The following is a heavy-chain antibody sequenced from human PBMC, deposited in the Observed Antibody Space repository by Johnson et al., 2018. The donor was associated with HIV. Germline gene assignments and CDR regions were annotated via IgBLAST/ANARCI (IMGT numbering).Heavy chain of an antibody. D-gene: IGHD5-12*01. CDR1: GFTFSSYA. Sequence: VQLVESGGGLVKPGGSLRLSCAGSGFTFSSYAFHWVRQAPAKGLEWVSGIDWNGGSTGYADSVKGRFTISRDNAKNSLYLQMNSLRAEDTALYYCAKIVATSDDVFDIWGQGTKVTVSS. CDR2: IDWNGGST. CDR3: AKIVATSDDVFDI. J-gene: IGHJ3*02. V-gene: IGHV3-20*04.